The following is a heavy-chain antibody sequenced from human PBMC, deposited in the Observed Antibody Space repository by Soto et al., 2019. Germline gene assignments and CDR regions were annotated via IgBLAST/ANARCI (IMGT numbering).Heavy chain of an antibody. CDR2: VIPIFGTT. V-gene: IGHV1-69*01. CDR1: GGTFSRHA. D-gene: IGHD1-1*01. CDR3: ALDLGAGTPSEPFYYHGMDV. Sequence: QVQLVQSGAEVKKPGSSVKVSCKPSGGTFSRHAISWLRQAPGQGLEWMGGVIPIFGTTNYAQKFNDRVTITSDESSNTAYMELSSLTSEDTAVYYCALDLGAGTPSEPFYYHGMDVWGQGTTVIVSS. J-gene: IGHJ6*02.